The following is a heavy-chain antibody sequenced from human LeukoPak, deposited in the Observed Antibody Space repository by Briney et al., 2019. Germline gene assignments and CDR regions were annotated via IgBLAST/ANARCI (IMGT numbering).Heavy chain of an antibody. CDR3: AKGPRDSSGYSLLFDY. D-gene: IGHD3-22*01. CDR2: IRYDGSNK. J-gene: IGHJ4*02. Sequence: GGSLRLSCAASGFTFSSYGMHWVRQAPGKGLEWVAFIRYDGSNKYYADSVKGRFTISRDNSKNTLYLQMNSLRAEDTAVYYCAKGPRDSSGYSLLFDYWGQGTLVTVSS. CDR1: GFTFSSYG. V-gene: IGHV3-30*02.